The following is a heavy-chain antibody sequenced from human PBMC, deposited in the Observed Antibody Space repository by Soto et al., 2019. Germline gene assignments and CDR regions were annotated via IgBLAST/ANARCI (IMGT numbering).Heavy chain of an antibody. V-gene: IGHV1-18*01. CDR1: GYTFTSYG. CDR2: ITTDKGKT. J-gene: IGHJ4*02. CDR3: STRSPAFDY. Sequence: QVQLVQSGPEVKKPGASVKVSCKTSGYTFTSYGISWVRQAPGQGLEWMGWITTDKGKTTYAQKFQGRVTMTTDTSKSTDYMELRNLSSDDTAVYYCSTRSPAFDYWVQGTLVTVSS.